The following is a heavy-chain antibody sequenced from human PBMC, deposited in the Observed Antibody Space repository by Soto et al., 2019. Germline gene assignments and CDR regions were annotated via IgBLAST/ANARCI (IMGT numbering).Heavy chain of an antibody. Sequence: QVQLVQSGAEVKKPGASVKVSCKASGYTFTSYGICWVRQAPGHGIEWMGWISAYNGNTNYAQKLQGRVTMTTDTSTSTAYMELRSLRSDDTAVYYCAREIAAAGTGDWFDPWGQGTLVTVSS. CDR2: ISAYNGNT. CDR3: AREIAAAGTGDWFDP. J-gene: IGHJ5*02. V-gene: IGHV1-18*01. CDR1: GYTFTSYG. D-gene: IGHD6-13*01.